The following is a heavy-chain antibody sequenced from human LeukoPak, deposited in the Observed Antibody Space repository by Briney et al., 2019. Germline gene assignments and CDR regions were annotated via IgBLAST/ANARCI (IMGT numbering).Heavy chain of an antibody. Sequence: AGGSLRLSCAASGFTFTNFAMHWVRQAPGKGLEWVAVISNDERNKYYADSVKGRFTISRDNSKNTLYLQMNSLRAEDTAVYYCARDRRITIFGVVQHWGQGTLVTVSS. J-gene: IGHJ1*01. CDR1: GFTFTNFA. V-gene: IGHV3-30*04. CDR2: ISNDERNK. CDR3: ARDRRITIFGVVQH. D-gene: IGHD3-3*01.